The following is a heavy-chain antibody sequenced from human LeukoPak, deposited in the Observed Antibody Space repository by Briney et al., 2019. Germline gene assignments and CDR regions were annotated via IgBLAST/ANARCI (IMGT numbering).Heavy chain of an antibody. Sequence: PGGSLRLSCEASGFSFSSYAMNWVRQAPGKGLEWVSSISNDGSYSHYADSVKGRFTISRDNAKNSLYVQMNSLRAEDTAVYYCVRGDTRDYWGQGTLVTVSS. J-gene: IGHJ4*02. V-gene: IGHV3-21*01. CDR2: ISNDGSYS. D-gene: IGHD2-2*01. CDR1: GFSFSSYA. CDR3: VRGDTRDY.